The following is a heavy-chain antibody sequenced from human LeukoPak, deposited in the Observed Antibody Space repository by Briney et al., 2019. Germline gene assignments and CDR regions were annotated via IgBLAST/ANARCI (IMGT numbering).Heavy chain of an antibody. J-gene: IGHJ5*02. CDR3: ARNYYDITSWFDP. CDR1: GFTFSSYS. Sequence: GGSLRLSCAASGFTFSSYSMNWVRRAPGKGLEWVSSISSSSRYIYYADSLKGRFTISRDNAKNSLYLQMNSLRAEDTAVYYCARNYYDITSWFDPWGQGTLVTVSS. V-gene: IGHV3-21*01. CDR2: ISSSSRYI. D-gene: IGHD3-22*01.